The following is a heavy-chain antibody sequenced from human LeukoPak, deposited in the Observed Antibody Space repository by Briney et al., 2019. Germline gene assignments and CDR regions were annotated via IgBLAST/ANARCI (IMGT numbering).Heavy chain of an antibody. CDR2: IKQDGSEK. CDR3: ARDRGKRGHWKVSNWFDP. D-gene: IGHD1-1*01. Sequence: GGSLRLSCAASGFTFSSYWMSWVRQAPGKGLEWVANIKQDGSEKYYVDSVKGRFTISRDNAKNSLYLQMNSLRAEDTAVYYCARDRGKRGHWKVSNWFDPWGQGTLVTVSS. J-gene: IGHJ5*02. V-gene: IGHV3-7*01. CDR1: GFTFSSYW.